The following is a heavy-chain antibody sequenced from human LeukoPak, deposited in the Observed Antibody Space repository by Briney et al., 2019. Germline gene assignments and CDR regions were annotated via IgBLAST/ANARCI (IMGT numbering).Heavy chain of an antibody. D-gene: IGHD6-13*01. CDR2: INPILGIA. CDR3: ARDSLGQQLVHYYYYGMDV. Sequence: GSSVRVSCKASGGTFSSYAISWVRQAPGQGLEWMGRINPILGIANYAQKFQGRVTITADKSTSTAYMELSSLRSEDTAVYYCARDSLGQQLVHYYYYGMDVWGQGTTVTVSS. V-gene: IGHV1-69*04. J-gene: IGHJ6*02. CDR1: GGTFSSYA.